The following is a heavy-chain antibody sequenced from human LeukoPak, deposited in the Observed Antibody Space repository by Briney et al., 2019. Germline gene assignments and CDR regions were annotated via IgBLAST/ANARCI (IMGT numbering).Heavy chain of an antibody. V-gene: IGHV1-69*01. J-gene: IGHJ6*02. CDR1: GGTFSSYS. Sequence: GASVKVSCKASGGTFSSYSISWVRQAPGQGLEWMGGIIPIFDTADYAQKFQGRVTITADESTSTAYMELSSLRSEDTAVFYCARISLGAIWGYYYDMDVWGQGTTVTVSS. D-gene: IGHD1-26*01. CDR3: ARISLGAIWGYYYDMDV. CDR2: IIPIFDTA.